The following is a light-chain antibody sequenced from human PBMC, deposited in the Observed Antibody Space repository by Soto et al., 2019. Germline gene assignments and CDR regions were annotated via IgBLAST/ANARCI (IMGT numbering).Light chain of an antibody. J-gene: IGLJ1*01. CDR2: EVI. CDR1: SSDVGGYNR. V-gene: IGLV2-18*02. CDR3: YSYTSSSTYV. Sequence: QSALAQPPSGSGAHGESVTISCTRTSSDVGGYNRVSWYQQPPGTAPKLVIYEVIHRPSGVPARFSGSKSGNTASLTISGLQAEDEADYYCYSYTSSSTYVFGTGTKVTVL.